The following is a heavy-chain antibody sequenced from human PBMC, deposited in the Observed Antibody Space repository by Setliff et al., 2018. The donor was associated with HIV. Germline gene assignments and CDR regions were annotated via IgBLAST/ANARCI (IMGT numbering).Heavy chain of an antibody. Sequence: PSETLSLTCTVSGGSISSGSYFWSWIRRPPGKGLEYIGDIFHSGSTNYDYSLRSRVTISIDTSRNIFSPRLTSVTAADTAIYYCARRKSFALSPFDSWGQGALVTVSS. CDR1: GGSISSGSYF. V-gene: IGHV4-61*03. CDR3: ARRKSFALSPFDS. CDR2: IFHSGST. D-gene: IGHD3-16*01. J-gene: IGHJ4*02.